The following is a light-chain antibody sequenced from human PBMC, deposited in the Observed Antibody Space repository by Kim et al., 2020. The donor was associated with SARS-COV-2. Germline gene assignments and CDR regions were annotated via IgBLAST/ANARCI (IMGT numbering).Light chain of an antibody. CDR1: SSDVGAYNY. V-gene: IGLV2-14*03. CDR2: DVD. J-gene: IGLJ2*01. Sequence: GQSLTPSCTGTSSDVGAYNYVSWYQQHPGKAPKLIIYDVDRRPSGVSNRFSGSKSGNTASLTISGLQADDEADYYCGSYTTSSTVIFGGGTQLTVL. CDR3: GSYTTSSTVI.